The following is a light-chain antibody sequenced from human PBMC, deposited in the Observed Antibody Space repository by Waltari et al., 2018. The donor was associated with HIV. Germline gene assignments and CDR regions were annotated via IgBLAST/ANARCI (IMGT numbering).Light chain of an antibody. V-gene: IGLV2-14*01. CDR1: SSDVGGYNY. Sequence: QSALTQPASVSGSPGQSITISCTGSSSDVGGYNYVSWYQQHPGKAPKLMIYEVNNRPSGVSNPFAGSKSGNTASLANSGLQADDGADYYCSSYTSSSTVVFGGGTKLTVL. CDR2: EVN. J-gene: IGLJ2*01. CDR3: SSYTSSSTVV.